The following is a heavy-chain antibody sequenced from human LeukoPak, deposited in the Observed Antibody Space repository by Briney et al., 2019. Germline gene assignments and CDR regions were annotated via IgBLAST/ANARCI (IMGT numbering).Heavy chain of an antibody. CDR1: GRSFRVYY. D-gene: IGHD4-11*01. J-gene: IGHJ5*02. CDR2: INHSGTT. V-gene: IGHV4-34*01. CDR3: ARDGGSSNYWFDP. Sequence: SSETLSLTCAVYGRSFRVYYWSWMRQPPGKGLEWIGEINHSGTTNYNPSLKSRVTISLDTSKNQFSLKLTPVTAADTAVYYCARDGGSSNYWFDPWGQGTLVTVSS.